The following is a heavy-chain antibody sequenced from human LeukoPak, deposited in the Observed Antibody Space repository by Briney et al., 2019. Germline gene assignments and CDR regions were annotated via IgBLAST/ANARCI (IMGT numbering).Heavy chain of an antibody. CDR1: GLTFSSYA. V-gene: IGHV3-23*01. J-gene: IGHJ4*02. CDR3: AKSSPMTMVRGANDY. Sequence: GGSLRLSCAASGLTFSSYAMSWVRQAPGKGLEWVSSISGSGDSTYYADSVKGRFTISRDNSVNTLYLQMNSLRAEDTAVYYCAKSSPMTMVRGANDYWGQGTLVTASS. CDR2: ISGSGDST. D-gene: IGHD3-10*01.